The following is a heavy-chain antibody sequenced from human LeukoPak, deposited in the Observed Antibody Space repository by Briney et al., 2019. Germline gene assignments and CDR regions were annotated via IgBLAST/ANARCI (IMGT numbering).Heavy chain of an antibody. J-gene: IGHJ4*02. D-gene: IGHD6-19*01. CDR3: ARGLAVANDY. CDR2: IWHDGRTQ. V-gene: IGHV3-33*01. Sequence: GGSLRLSCAASGFTFSTYGMHWVRQAPGKGLEWVAVIWHDGRTQFYAESVKGRFAVSRDNSKNTLYLQMNSLRAEDTAVYYCARGLAVANDYWGQGTLVTVSS. CDR1: GFTFSTYG.